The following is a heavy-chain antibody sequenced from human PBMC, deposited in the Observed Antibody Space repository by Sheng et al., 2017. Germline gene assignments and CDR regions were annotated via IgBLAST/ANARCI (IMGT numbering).Heavy chain of an antibody. CDR3: TRDRGGSFLNRYFDY. D-gene: IGHD1-26*01. CDR2: IYTSGIT. J-gene: IGHJ4*02. Sequence: QVQLQESGPGLVKPSETPVPHLHCLWWLHQWLLLELDPAARRKGLEWIGRIYTSGITNYNPSLKSRVSMSVXTSMNHFSLKLNSVTAADTAVYYCTRDRGGSFLNRYFDYWGQGALVTVSS. CDR1: WLHQWLL. V-gene: IGHV4-4*07.